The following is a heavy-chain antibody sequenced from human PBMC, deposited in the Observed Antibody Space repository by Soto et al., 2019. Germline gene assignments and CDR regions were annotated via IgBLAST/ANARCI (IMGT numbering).Heavy chain of an antibody. CDR1: GYTFTSYG. V-gene: IGHV1-18*01. J-gene: IGHJ3*02. D-gene: IGHD6-19*01. Sequence: GPSVKVSCKASGYTFTSYGISWVRQAPGQGLEWMGWISAYNGNTNYAQKLQGRVTMTTDTSTSTAYMELRSLRSDDTAVYYCARVGAVASSPDAFDIWGQGTMVTVSS. CDR2: ISAYNGNT. CDR3: ARVGAVASSPDAFDI.